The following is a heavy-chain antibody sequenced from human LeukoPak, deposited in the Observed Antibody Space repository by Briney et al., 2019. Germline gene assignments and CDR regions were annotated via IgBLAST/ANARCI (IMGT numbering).Heavy chain of an antibody. CDR3: ARGHKYPLIAAAGTAFDI. CDR1: GGSISSSSYY. D-gene: IGHD6-13*01. Sequence: KPSETLSLTCTVSGGSISSSSYYWGWVRQPPGKGLEWIGSIYYSGSTYYNPSLKSRVTISVDTSKNQFSLKLSSVTAADTAVCYCARGHKYPLIAAAGTAFDIWGQGPMVTVSS. CDR2: IYYSGST. J-gene: IGHJ3*02. V-gene: IGHV4-39*07.